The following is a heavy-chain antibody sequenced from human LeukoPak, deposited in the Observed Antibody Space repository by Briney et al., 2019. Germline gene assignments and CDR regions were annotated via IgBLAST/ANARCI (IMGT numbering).Heavy chain of an antibody. D-gene: IGHD6-13*01. J-gene: IGHJ2*01. CDR3: ARAPGYSSSMRYWYLDL. Sequence: ETLSLTCTVSGGSIISYYWSWVRQAPGKGLEWVSVIYSGGSIYYADSVKGRFTISRDNSKNTLYLQMDGLRADDTAVYYCARAPGYSSSMRYWYLDLWGRGTLVTVSS. V-gene: IGHV3-66*01. CDR1: GGSIISYY. CDR2: IYSGGSI.